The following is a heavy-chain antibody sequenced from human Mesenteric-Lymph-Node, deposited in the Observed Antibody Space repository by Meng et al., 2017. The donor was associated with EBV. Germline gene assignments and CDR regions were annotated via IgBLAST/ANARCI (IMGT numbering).Heavy chain of an antibody. CDR1: GGSFSGYY. CDR2: INHSGST. CDR3: ARFGAILRGFDY. D-gene: IGHD3-10*01. V-gene: IGHV4-34*01. Sequence: QGQLQPWGAGLLKPSETLSLTCAVYGGSFSGYYWSWIRQPPGKGLEWIGEINHSGSTNYNPSLKSRVTISADTSKNQFSLKLSSVTAADTAVYYCARFGAILRGFDYWGQGTLVTVSS. J-gene: IGHJ4*02.